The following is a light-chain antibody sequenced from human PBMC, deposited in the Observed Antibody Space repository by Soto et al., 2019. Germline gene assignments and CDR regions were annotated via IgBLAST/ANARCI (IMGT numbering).Light chain of an antibody. CDR3: QQYSRSPSIT. Sequence: DIQMTLSPSSLSASVGDRVTITCRASQSISTYLYWYQHRPGKAPELLIYAASSLQSGVPSRFSGSGSGTDFTLTITGLQPEDFASYYCQQYSRSPSITFGQGTRLEIK. V-gene: IGKV1-39*01. CDR1: QSISTY. CDR2: AAS. J-gene: IGKJ5*01.